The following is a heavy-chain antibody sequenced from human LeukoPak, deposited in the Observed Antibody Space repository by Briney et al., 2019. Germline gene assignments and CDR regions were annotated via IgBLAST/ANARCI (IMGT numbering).Heavy chain of an antibody. J-gene: IGHJ4*02. CDR3: ARDYNYYHSSGYWYYFDY. D-gene: IGHD3-22*01. CDR2: XXSDGST. CDR1: GFTVSSNY. V-gene: IGHV3-66*01. Sequence: GGSLRLSCAASGFTVSSNYMSWVRQAPGKGLXXXXXXXSDGSTYYADSVKGRFTISRDNSKNTLYLQINSLRAEDTAVYYCARDYNYYHSSGYWYYFDYWGQGTLVTVSS.